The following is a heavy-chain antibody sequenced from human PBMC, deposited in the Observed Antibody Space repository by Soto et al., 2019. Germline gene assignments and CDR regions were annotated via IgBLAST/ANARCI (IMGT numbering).Heavy chain of an antibody. CDR1: GWSFSGYY. J-gene: IGHJ4*02. V-gene: IGHV4-34*01. CDR2: INHSGST. CDR3: ARTDTVDYCPH. D-gene: IGHD2-15*01. Sequence: SATLSLTCSFYGWSFSGYYWSWILQPPGQGLEWIGEINHSGSTNYNPSLRSRVTISVDTSKNQFSLRLSSVTAADSAVYYCARTDTVDYCPHLGQGNRVTGSA.